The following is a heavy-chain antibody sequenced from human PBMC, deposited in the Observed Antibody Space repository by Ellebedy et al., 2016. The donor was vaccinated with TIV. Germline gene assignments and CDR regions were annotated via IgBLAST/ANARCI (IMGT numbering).Heavy chain of an antibody. V-gene: IGHV3-7*03. CDR2: IKADGSEV. D-gene: IGHD2-2*01. J-gene: IGHJ4*02. CDR3: ARAGGRHSTGSGFY. CDR1: GFTFSGYW. Sequence: PGGSLRLSCAASGFTFSGYWMSWVRQAPGKGLEWVANIKADGSEVYYVDSVKGRFTISRDNAKNSLYLQMSNLRAEDTAVFYCARAGGRHSTGSGFYWGQGTRVTVST.